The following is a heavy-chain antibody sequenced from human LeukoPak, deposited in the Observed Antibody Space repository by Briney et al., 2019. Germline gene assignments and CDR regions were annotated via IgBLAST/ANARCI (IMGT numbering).Heavy chain of an antibody. V-gene: IGHV3-7*01. Sequence: GGSLRLSCAASGFTFRIYWMSWVRQAPGKGLEWVANIKQDGSEKYYVDSVKGRFTISRDNAKNSPYLQMNSLRAEDTAVYYCARDLTGTGHYYYYMDVWGKGTTVTVSS. CDR2: IKQDGSEK. CDR3: ARDLTGTGHYYYYMDV. J-gene: IGHJ6*03. CDR1: GFTFRIYW. D-gene: IGHD1-20*01.